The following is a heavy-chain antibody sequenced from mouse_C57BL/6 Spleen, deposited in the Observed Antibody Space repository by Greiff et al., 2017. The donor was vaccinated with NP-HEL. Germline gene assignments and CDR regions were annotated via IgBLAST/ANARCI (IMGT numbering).Heavy chain of an antibody. V-gene: IGHV1-15*01. CDR3: ARWELGGSSSWYFDY. D-gene: IGHD1-1*01. Sequence: VQLQQSGAELVRPGASVTLSCKASGYTFTDYEMHWVKQTPVHGLEWIGAIDPETGGTAYNQKFKGKAILTADKSSSTAYMQLSSLTSEDSAVYYCARWELGGSSSWYFDYWGQGTTLTVSS. CDR1: GYTFTDYE. CDR2: IDPETGGT. J-gene: IGHJ2*01.